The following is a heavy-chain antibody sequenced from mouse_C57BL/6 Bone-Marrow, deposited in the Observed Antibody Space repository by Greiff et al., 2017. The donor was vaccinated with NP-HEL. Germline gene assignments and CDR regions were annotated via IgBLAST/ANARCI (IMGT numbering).Heavy chain of an antibody. D-gene: IGHD2-5*01. V-gene: IGHV1-63*01. J-gene: IGHJ4*01. CDR1: GYTFTNYW. CDR2: IYPGGGYT. CDR3: ARSSNYDAMDY. Sequence: VQLQQSGAELVRPGTSVKMSCKASGYTFTNYWIGWAKQRPGHGLEWIGDIYPGGGYTNYNEKFKGKATLTADKSSSTAYMQLSSLTSEDSAVYYCARSSNYDAMDYWGQGTSVTVSS.